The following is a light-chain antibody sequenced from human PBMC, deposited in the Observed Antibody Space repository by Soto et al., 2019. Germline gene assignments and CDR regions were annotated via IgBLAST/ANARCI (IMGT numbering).Light chain of an antibody. CDR2: KAS. J-gene: IGKJ4*01. V-gene: IGKV1-5*03. CDR3: QQYNSFAST. Sequence: DIQMTQSPSTLSASVGDRVTITCRASQSISSFLAWYQQRPGKAPQLLLYKASSLASGVPSRFSGSEAGTEFTLTSSSLQPEDFATYHCQQYNSFASTVGGGTKVEIK. CDR1: QSISSF.